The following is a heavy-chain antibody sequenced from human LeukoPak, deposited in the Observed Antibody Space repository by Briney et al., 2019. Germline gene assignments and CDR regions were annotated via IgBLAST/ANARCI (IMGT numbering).Heavy chain of an antibody. CDR3: ARGVVVVAATILGWFDP. V-gene: IGHV1-69*01. J-gene: IGHJ5*02. Sequence: ASVKVSCKASGGTFSTYAISRVRQAPGQGLEWMGGIIPIFGTTNYAQKFQGRVTITADESTSTAYMELSSLRSEDTAVYYCARGVVVVAATILGWFDPWGQGTLVTVSS. CDR2: IIPIFGTT. D-gene: IGHD2-2*02. CDR1: GGTFSTYA.